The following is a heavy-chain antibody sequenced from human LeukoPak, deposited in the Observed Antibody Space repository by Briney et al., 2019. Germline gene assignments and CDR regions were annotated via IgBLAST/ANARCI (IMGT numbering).Heavy chain of an antibody. Sequence: GASVKVSCKASGYTFTSYAMNWVRQAPGQGLEWMGWINTNTGNPTYAQGFTGRFVFSLDTSVSTAYLQISSLKAEDTAVYYCAREKIAVAGNWFDPWGQGTLVTVSS. CDR3: AREKIAVAGNWFDP. D-gene: IGHD6-19*01. CDR2: INTNTGNP. V-gene: IGHV7-4-1*02. CDR1: GYTFTSYA. J-gene: IGHJ5*02.